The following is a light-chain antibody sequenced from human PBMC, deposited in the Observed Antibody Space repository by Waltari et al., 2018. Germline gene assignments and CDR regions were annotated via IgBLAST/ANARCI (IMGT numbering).Light chain of an antibody. CDR2: DVS. J-gene: IGKJ1*01. V-gene: IGKV1-5*01. Sequence: DIQMTQSPSTLSASVGDRVTISCRVSQSISSWLAWYQQKPGKAPKLLIYDVSTLESGVPSRFSGSGSGTEFTLTISSLQPDDFATYYCQQYNSYSWTFGQGTKVEI. CDR1: QSISSW. CDR3: QQYNSYSWT.